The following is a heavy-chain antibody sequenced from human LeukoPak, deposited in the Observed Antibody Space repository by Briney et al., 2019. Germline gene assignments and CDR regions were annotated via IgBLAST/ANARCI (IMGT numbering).Heavy chain of an antibody. V-gene: IGHV4-38-2*01. Sequence: SETLSLTCAVSGSSISSGYYWDWIRQPPGKGLEWIASIYHSGSTYYNPSFKSRVSISVDTSKNQFSLKLTSVAAADTAVFYCARASFVGDDYSNYGSFDYWGQGILVTVSS. CDR1: GSSISSGYY. CDR2: IYHSGST. J-gene: IGHJ4*02. D-gene: IGHD4-11*01. CDR3: ARASFVGDDYSNYGSFDY.